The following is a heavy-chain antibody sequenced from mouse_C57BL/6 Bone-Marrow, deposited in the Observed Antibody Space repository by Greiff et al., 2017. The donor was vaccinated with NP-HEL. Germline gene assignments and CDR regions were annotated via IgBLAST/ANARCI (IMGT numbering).Heavy chain of an antibody. Sequence: EVQRVESGGGLVKPGGSLKLSCAASGFTFSDYGMHWVRQAPEKGLEWVAYISSGSSTIYYADTVKGRFTISRDNAKHTLFMQMTSLRSEDTGMYYCERAPFYCYGSSWFAYWGQGTLVTVSA. CDR2: ISSGSSTI. V-gene: IGHV5-17*01. CDR1: GFTFSDYG. D-gene: IGHD1-1*01. J-gene: IGHJ3*01. CDR3: ERAPFYCYGSSWFAY.